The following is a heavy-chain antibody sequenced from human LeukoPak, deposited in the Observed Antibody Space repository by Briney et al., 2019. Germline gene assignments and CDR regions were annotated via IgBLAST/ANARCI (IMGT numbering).Heavy chain of an antibody. V-gene: IGHV4-34*01. CDR1: GGSFSGYY. CDR3: ARARGAYYGSGSYYPSSSYFDY. CDR2: INHSGST. Sequence: SETLSLTCAVYGGSFSGYYWSWIRQPPGKGLEWVGEINHSGSTNYNPSLKSRVTISVDTSKNQFSLKLSSVTAADTAVYYCARARGAYYGSGSYYPSSSYFDYWGQGTLVTVSS. J-gene: IGHJ4*02. D-gene: IGHD3-10*01.